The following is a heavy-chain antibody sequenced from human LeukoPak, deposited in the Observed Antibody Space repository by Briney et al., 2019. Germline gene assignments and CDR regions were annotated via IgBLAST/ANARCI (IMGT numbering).Heavy chain of an antibody. CDR1: GFTFSIYG. CDR3: AKMRREVRGPLMGGYFDY. D-gene: IGHD3-10*01. Sequence: PGGSLRLSCSASGFTFSIYGMSWVRQAPGKGLEWVSAISGSGDRTYYADSVKGRFTISRDNSNNTLYLQMNSLRAEDTAVYYCAKMRREVRGPLMGGYFDYWGQGTLVTVSS. V-gene: IGHV3-23*01. CDR2: ISGSGDRT. J-gene: IGHJ4*02.